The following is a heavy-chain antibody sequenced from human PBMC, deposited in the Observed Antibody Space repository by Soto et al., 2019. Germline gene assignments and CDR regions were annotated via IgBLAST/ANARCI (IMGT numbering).Heavy chain of an antibody. Sequence: PSETLSLTCAVSGGSISSSNWWSWVRQPPGKGLEWIGEIYHSGSTNYNPSLKSRVTISVDKSKNQFSLKLSSVTAADTAVYYCANVRGEAAGTDIKVGYWGQGAMVTVSS. CDR2: IYHSGST. CDR3: ANVRGEAAGTDIKVGY. V-gene: IGHV4-4*02. CDR1: GGSISSSNW. J-gene: IGHJ4*02. D-gene: IGHD6-13*01.